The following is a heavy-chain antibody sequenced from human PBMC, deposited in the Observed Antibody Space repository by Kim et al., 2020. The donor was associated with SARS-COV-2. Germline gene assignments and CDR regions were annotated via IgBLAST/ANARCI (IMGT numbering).Heavy chain of an antibody. D-gene: IGHD2-2*01. V-gene: IGHV4-34*01. CDR1: GGSFSGYY. CDR2: INHSGST. Sequence: SETLSLTCAVYGGSFSGYYWSWIRQPPGKGLEWIGEINHSGSTNYNPSLKSRVTISVDTSKNQFSLKLSSVTAADTAVYYCARHLGDRDIVVVPAAMWFDPWGQGTLVTVSS. CDR3: ARHLGDRDIVVVPAAMWFDP. J-gene: IGHJ5*02.